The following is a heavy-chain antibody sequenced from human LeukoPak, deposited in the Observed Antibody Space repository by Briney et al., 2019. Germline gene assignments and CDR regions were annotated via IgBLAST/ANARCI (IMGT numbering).Heavy chain of an antibody. J-gene: IGHJ5*02. D-gene: IGHD3-9*01. CDR2: IKSKTDGGTT. CDR1: GFTFSNAW. V-gene: IGHV3-15*01. Sequence: GGSLRLSCAASGFTFSNAWMSWVRQAPGKGLEWVGRIKSKTDGGTTDYAAPVKGRFTISRDDSKNTLYLQMNSLKTEDTAVYYCTTEGSKRYFDWLPNWFDPWGQGTLVTVSS. CDR3: TTEGSKRYFDWLPNWFDP.